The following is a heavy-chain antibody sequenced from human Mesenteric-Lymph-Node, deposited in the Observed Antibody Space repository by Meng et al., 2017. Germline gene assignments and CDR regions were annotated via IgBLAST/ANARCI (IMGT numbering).Heavy chain of an antibody. CDR3: ARESLPILRWQRSYFDY. CDR1: GGTFSSYA. J-gene: IGHJ4*02. CDR2: IIPIFGTA. D-gene: IGHD4-23*01. Sequence: SVKVSCKASGGTFSSYAISWVRQAPGQGLEWMGGIIPIFGTANYAQKFQGRVTITADKSTSTAYMELSSLRSEDTAVYYCARESLPILRWQRSYFDYWGQGTLVTVSS. V-gene: IGHV1-69*06.